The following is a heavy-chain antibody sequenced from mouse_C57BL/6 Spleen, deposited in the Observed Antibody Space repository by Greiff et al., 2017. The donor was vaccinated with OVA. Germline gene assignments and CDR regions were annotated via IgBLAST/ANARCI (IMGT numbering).Heavy chain of an antibody. CDR1: GYAFTNYL. V-gene: IGHV1-54*01. J-gene: IGHJ4*01. Sequence: QVQLQQSGAELVRPGTSVKVSCKASGYAFTNYLIEWVKQRPGQGLEWIGVINPGSGGTNYNEKFKGKATLTADKSSSTAYMQLSSLTSEDSAVYFCARSGGSSYGDAMDYWGQGTSVTVSS. CDR3: ARSGGSSYGDAMDY. CDR2: INPGSGGT. D-gene: IGHD1-1*01.